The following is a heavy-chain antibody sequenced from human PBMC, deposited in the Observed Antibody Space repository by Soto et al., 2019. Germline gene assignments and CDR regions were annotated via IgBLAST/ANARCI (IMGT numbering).Heavy chain of an antibody. CDR3: ARVLAARASRDFDY. J-gene: IGHJ4*02. CDR2: INTSGGT. D-gene: IGHD6-6*01. Sequence: QVQLQQWGAGLLKPSETLSLTRAVYGGSFSTDYWSWIRQPPGKWLEWIGEINTSGGTNYNPSLKSRVTISVATSKNPFSLKLSSVTAADTAVYYCARVLAARASRDFDYWGQGTLVTVSS. V-gene: IGHV4-34*01. CDR1: GGSFSTDY.